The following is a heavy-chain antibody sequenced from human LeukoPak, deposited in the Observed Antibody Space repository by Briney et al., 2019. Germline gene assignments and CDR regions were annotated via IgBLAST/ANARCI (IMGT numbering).Heavy chain of an antibody. CDR1: GFTFDDYA. Sequence: GGSLRPSCAASGFTFDDYAMHWVRQAPGKGLEWVSGISWNSGSIGYADSVKGRFTISRDNAKNSLYLQMNSLRAEDTALYYCAMTGQDRDYYYYMDVWGKGTTVTVSS. CDR3: AMTGQDRDYYYYMDV. V-gene: IGHV3-9*01. CDR2: ISWNSGSI. J-gene: IGHJ6*03. D-gene: IGHD3-9*01.